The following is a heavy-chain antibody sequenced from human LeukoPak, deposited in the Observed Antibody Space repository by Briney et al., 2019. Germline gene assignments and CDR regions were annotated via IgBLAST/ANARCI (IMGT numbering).Heavy chain of an antibody. Sequence: SETLSLTSAVSGYSICSVYYWGWIRQPPGKGLQWIGSIFQRGYSYYNPSLKSRVTISVDTSRNQFSLKLSSVTAADTAVDYCAGDKETTGNGRPNWFDPWGQGTLVTVSS. CDR1: GYSICSVYY. V-gene: IGHV4-38-2*01. CDR3: AGDKETTGNGRPNWFDP. J-gene: IGHJ5*02. D-gene: IGHD1-1*01. CDR2: IFQRGYS.